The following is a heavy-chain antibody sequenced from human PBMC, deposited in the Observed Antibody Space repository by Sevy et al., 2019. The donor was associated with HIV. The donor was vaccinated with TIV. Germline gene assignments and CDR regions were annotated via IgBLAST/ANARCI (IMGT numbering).Heavy chain of an antibody. D-gene: IGHD1-26*01. Sequence: GGSLRLSCAASGFTFSSYAMSWVRQAPGKGLEWVSAISGSGGSTYYADSVKGRFTISRDNSENTLYLQMNSLRAEDTAVYYCAKGQSTGIVGATDYWGQGTLVTVSS. CDR2: ISGSGGST. V-gene: IGHV3-23*01. CDR1: GFTFSSYA. CDR3: AKGQSTGIVGATDY. J-gene: IGHJ4*02.